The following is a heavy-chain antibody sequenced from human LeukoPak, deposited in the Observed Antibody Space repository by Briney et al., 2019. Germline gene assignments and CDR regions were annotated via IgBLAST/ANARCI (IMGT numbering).Heavy chain of an antibody. CDR3: ARDPAAGNYYYMDV. D-gene: IGHD6-13*01. V-gene: IGHV3-30*01. CDR2: ISYDGSNK. J-gene: IGHJ6*03. CDR1: GFTFSSYA. Sequence: PGRSLRLSCAASGFTFSSYAVHWARQAPGKGLEWVAVISYDGSNKYYADSVKGRFTISRDNSKNTLYLQMNSLRAEDTAVYYCARDPAAGNYYYMDVWGKGTTVTVSS.